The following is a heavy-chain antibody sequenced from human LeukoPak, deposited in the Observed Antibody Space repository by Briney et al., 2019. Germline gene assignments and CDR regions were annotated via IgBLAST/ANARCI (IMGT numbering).Heavy chain of an antibody. CDR1: GYTLTELS. J-gene: IGHJ4*02. CDR2: FDPEDGET. CDR3: ATGDVVVTATPFDY. D-gene: IGHD2-21*02. Sequence: ASVKVSCKVSGYTLTELSMHWVRQAPGKGLEWMGGFDPEDGETIYAQQFQGRVTMTEDTSTDTAYMELSSLRSEDTAVYYCATGDVVVTATPFDYWGQGTLVTVSS. V-gene: IGHV1-24*01.